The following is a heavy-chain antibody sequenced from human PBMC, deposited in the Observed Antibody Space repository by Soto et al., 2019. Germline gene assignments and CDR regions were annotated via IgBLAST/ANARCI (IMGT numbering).Heavy chain of an antibody. CDR2: ISGSGGST. D-gene: IGHD6-6*01. J-gene: IGHJ3*02. CDR1: GFTFSSYA. Sequence: GGSLRLSCAASGFTFSSYAMSWVRQAPGKGLEWVSAISGSGGSTYYADSVKGRFTISRDNSKNTLYLQMNSLRAEDTAVYYCAKGFRKYSSSSSAFDIWGQGTMVTVSS. V-gene: IGHV3-23*01. CDR3: AKGFRKYSSSSSAFDI.